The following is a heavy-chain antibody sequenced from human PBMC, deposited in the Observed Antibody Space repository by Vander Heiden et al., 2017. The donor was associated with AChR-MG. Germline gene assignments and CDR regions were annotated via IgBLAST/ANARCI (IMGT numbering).Heavy chain of an antibody. J-gene: IGHJ4*01. CDR3: ARDGRGFGDTFDY. D-gene: IGHD3-10*01. Sequence: EVPLVESGGGLVQPGGSLRLSCAASGFTFSSYWMHWVRQAPGKGLVWVSRINSDGSSTSYADAVKGRFTISRDNAKNTLYLQMNSMRAEDTAVYYYARDGRGFGDTFDYWGQGTLVTVSS. CDR1: GFTFSSYW. CDR2: INSDGSST. V-gene: IGHV3-74*01.